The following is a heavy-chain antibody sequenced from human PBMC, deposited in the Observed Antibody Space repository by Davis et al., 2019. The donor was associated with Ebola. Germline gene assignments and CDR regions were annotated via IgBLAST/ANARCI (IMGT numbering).Heavy chain of an antibody. J-gene: IGHJ4*02. D-gene: IGHD6-6*01. CDR2: INAGNGNT. Sequence: AASVKVSCKASGYTFTSYAMHWVRQAPGQRLEWMGWINAGNGNTKYSQKFQDRVTITRDTSASTAYMELSSLRFEDTAVYYCARDGQLSFDYWGQGTLVTVSS. CDR1: GYTFTSYA. V-gene: IGHV1-3*01. CDR3: ARDGQLSFDY.